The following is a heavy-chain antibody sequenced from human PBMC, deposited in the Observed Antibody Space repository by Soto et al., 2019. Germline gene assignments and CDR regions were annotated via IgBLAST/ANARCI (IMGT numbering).Heavy chain of an antibody. Sequence: ASVKVSCKASGYIFTTYALHWVRQAPGQRLEWMGWINAGRGNTKYSQKFQDRVTITRDTSASVAYMELSSLASEDTAVYYCARSEVIPEGCDYWGQGTLVTVSS. CDR2: INAGRGNT. D-gene: IGHD3-16*02. CDR1: GYIFTTYA. J-gene: IGHJ4*02. V-gene: IGHV1-3*01. CDR3: ARSEVIPEGCDY.